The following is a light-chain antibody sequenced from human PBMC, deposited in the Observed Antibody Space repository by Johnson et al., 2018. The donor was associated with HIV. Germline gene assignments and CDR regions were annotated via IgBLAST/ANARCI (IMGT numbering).Light chain of an antibody. J-gene: IGLJ1*01. CDR1: SSNIGNNY. V-gene: IGLV1-51*02. CDR2: ENN. Sequence: QLVLTQPPSVSAAPGQKVTISCSGSSSNIGNNYVSWYQQVPGTAPKLLIYENNMRPSGIPDRFSGSKSGTSATLAITGLQTGDEADYYCGTWDSSLSAHYVFGTGTKVTVL. CDR3: GTWDSSLSAHYV.